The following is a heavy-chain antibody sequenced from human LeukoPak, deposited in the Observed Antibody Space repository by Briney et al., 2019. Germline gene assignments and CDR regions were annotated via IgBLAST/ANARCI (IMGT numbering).Heavy chain of an antibody. CDR1: GASVSSGSYY. CDR3: ARETLTYYYDSSYDY. J-gene: IGHJ4*02. Sequence: PSETLSLTCNVSGASVSSGSYYWSWIRQPPGKGLEWIGYIYYSGSTNYNPSLKSRVTISVDTSKNQFSLKLSSVTAADTAVYYCARETLTYYYDSSYDYWGQGTLVTVSS. D-gene: IGHD3-22*01. CDR2: IYYSGST. V-gene: IGHV4-61*01.